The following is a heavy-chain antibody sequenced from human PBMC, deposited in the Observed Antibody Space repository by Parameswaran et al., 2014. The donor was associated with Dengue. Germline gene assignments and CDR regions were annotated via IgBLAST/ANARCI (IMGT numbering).Heavy chain of an antibody. V-gene: IGHV1-69*01. J-gene: IGHJ6*02. CDR2: IIPIFGTA. D-gene: IGHD6-13*01. CDR3: ASSSSWYFYV. Sequence: WVRQAPGQGLEWMGGIIPIFGTANYAQKFQGRVTITADESTSTAYMELSSLRSEDTAVYYCASSSSWYFYVWGQGTTVTVSS.